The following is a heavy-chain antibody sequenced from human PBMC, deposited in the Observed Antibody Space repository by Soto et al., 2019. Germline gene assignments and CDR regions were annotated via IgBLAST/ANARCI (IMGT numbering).Heavy chain of an antibody. D-gene: IGHD4-17*01. J-gene: IGHJ4*02. V-gene: IGHV4-61*01. CDR2: VYYSGTT. Sequence: SEALSLTCSVSGGSVSDKTYYWSWIRQPPGKRLEWIGYVYYSGTTNYNPSLKSRVTISVDLSKNRFSLRLSSVTTADTALYYCARTTAVPNTLRSRYFFDYWGQGTLVTVSS. CDR3: ARTTAVPNTLRSRYFFDY. CDR1: GGSVSDKTYY.